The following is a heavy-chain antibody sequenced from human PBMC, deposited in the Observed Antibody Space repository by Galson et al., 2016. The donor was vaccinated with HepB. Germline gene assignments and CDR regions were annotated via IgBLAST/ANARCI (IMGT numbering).Heavy chain of an antibody. V-gene: IGHV4-31*03. CDR3: ARVEIQGQFDP. Sequence: TLSLTCTVSGGSISSGGYYWSWIRQPPGKGLEWIGYIYYSGSTYYNPSLKLRVTISVDTSKNPFSLKLSTVTAADPAVYYCARVEIQGQFDPWGQGTLVTVSS. CDR2: IYYSGST. D-gene: IGHD5-24*01. CDR1: GGSISSGGYY. J-gene: IGHJ5*02.